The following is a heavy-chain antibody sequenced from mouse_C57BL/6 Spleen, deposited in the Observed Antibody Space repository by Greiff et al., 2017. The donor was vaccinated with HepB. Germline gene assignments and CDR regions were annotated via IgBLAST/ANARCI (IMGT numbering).Heavy chain of an antibody. CDR1: GYTFTSYW. Sequence: VQLQQPGAELVMPGASVKLSCKASGYTFTSYWMHWVKQRPGQGLEWIGEIDPSDSYTNYNQKFKGKSTLTVDKSSSTAYMQLSSLTSEDSAVYYCARSHGYYPAWFAYWGQGTLVTVSA. CDR3: ARSHGYYPAWFAY. D-gene: IGHD2-3*01. J-gene: IGHJ3*01. CDR2: IDPSDSYT. V-gene: IGHV1-69*01.